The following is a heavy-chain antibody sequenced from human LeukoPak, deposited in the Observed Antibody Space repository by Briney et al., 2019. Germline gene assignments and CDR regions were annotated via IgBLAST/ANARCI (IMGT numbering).Heavy chain of an antibody. CDR3: ARVVTDYYYAMDV. CDR2: IYTAGDT. Sequence: GGSLRLSCAVSGFTVSNNYMTWVRQAPGKGLEWVSVIYTAGDTYYADSVKGRFAISRHNSKNTLYLQMNSLRAEDTAVYYCARVVTDYYYAMDVWGQGTTVTVSS. D-gene: IGHD3-16*02. CDR1: GFTVSNNY. V-gene: IGHV3-53*04. J-gene: IGHJ6*02.